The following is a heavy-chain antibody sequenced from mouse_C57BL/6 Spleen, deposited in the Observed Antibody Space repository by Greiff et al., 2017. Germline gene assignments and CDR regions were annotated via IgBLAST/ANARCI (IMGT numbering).Heavy chain of an antibody. CDR1: GFSLTSYC. Sequence: QVQLQQSGPGLVQPSQSLSLSCTVSGFSLTSYCVHWVRQSPGQGLEWLGVIWRGGSTDYNAAFITKLNIRKDNSKCQVFFIMNSLQADDTAIDCCASPTVVEGGFAYWGQGTLVTVSA. D-gene: IGHD1-1*01. V-gene: IGHV2-2*01. J-gene: IGHJ3*01. CDR2: IWRGGST. CDR3: ASPTVVEGGFAY.